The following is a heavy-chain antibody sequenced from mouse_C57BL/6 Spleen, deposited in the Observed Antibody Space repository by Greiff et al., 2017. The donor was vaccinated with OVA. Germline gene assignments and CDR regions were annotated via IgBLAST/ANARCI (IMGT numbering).Heavy chain of an antibody. CDR2: IHPNSGST. J-gene: IGHJ2*01. CDR1: GYTFTSYW. V-gene: IGHV1-64*01. Sequence: VQLHQPGAELVKPGASVKLSCKASGYTFTSYWMHWVKQRPGQGLEWIGMIHPNSGSTNYNEKFKSKATLTVDTSSSTAYMQLSSLTSEDSAVCYCAIDWWADYWGQGTTLTVSS. CDR3: AIDWWADY. D-gene: IGHD1-1*02.